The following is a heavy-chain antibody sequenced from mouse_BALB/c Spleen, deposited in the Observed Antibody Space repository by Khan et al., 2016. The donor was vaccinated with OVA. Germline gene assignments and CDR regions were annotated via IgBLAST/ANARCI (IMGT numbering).Heavy chain of an antibody. CDR3: ARKNGSDFDY. V-gene: IGHV1-20*02. CDR1: GYSFTGYF. CDR2: INPHIGEA. J-gene: IGHJ2*01. D-gene: IGHD1-1*01. Sequence: EVQLQQSGPELVKPGASVKISCTASGYSFTGYFMNWVMQSHGKSLEWIGRINPHIGEAFYNQKFKGKATLTVDESSSTAHMELRGLASADSAVFYCARKNGSDFDYWGQGTTLTVSS.